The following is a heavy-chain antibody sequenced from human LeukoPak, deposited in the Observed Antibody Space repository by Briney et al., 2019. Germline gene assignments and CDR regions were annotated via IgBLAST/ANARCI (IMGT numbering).Heavy chain of an antibody. D-gene: IGHD5-12*01. Sequence: SETLSLTCTVSGGSISSYYWSWLRQPAGKGLEWIGRIYTSGSTNYNPSLKSRVTMPVDTSKNQFSLKLSSVTAADTAVYYCARAQRAGYGGDEPFDYWGQGTLVTVSS. J-gene: IGHJ4*02. V-gene: IGHV4-4*07. CDR1: GGSISSYY. CDR3: ARAQRAGYGGDEPFDY. CDR2: IYTSGST.